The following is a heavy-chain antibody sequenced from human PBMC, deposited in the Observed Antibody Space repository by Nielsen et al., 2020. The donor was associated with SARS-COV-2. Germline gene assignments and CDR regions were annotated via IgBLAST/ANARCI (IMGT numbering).Heavy chain of an antibody. CDR2: INHSGST. V-gene: IGHV4-34*01. Sequence: GSLRLSCAVYGGSFSGYYWSWIRQPPGKGLEWIGEINHSGSTNYNPSLKSRVTISADTSKNQFTLKLSSVTAADTAVYYCARGFRVTGFDYWGQGTLVTVSS. J-gene: IGHJ4*02. D-gene: IGHD1-14*01. CDR1: GGSFSGYY. CDR3: ARGFRVTGFDY.